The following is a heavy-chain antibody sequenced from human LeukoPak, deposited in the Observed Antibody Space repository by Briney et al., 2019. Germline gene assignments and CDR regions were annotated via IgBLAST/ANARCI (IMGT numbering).Heavy chain of an antibody. CDR3: AKAVVPAAKHYYYGMDV. CDR1: GFTFSSYG. V-gene: IGHV3-30*18. CDR2: ISYDGSNK. Sequence: PGRSLRLSCAASGFTFSSYGMHWVRQAPGKGLEWVAVISYDGSNKYYADSVKGRFTISRDNSKNTLYLQMDSLRAEDTAVYYCAKAVVPAAKHYYYGMDVWGQGTTVTVSS. D-gene: IGHD2-2*01. J-gene: IGHJ6*02.